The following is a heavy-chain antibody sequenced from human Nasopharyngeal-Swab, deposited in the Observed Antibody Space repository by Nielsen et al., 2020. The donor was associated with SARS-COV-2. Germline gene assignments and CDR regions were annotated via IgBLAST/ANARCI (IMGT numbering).Heavy chain of an antibody. Sequence: WIRQPPGKGLEWIGYIYYSGSTNYNPSLKSRVTISVDTSKNQFSLKLSSVTAADTAVYYCARYYSSGNFDYWGQGTLVTASS. CDR2: IYYSGST. V-gene: IGHV4-59*01. CDR3: ARYYSSGNFDY. J-gene: IGHJ4*02. D-gene: IGHD6-19*01.